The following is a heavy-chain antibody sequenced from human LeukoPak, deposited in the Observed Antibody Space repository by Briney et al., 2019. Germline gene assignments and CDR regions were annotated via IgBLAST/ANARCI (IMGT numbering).Heavy chain of an antibody. D-gene: IGHD5-12*01. Sequence: PSQTLSLTCTVSGGSISSGDYYWSWIRQPPGKGLEWIGYIYYSGSTYYNPSLKSRVTISVDTSKNQFSLKLSSVTAADTAVYYCAREIRGYSGYDQVRLFDYWGQGTLVTVSS. J-gene: IGHJ4*02. CDR1: GGSISSGDYY. V-gene: IGHV4-30-4*01. CDR3: AREIRGYSGYDQVRLFDY. CDR2: IYYSGST.